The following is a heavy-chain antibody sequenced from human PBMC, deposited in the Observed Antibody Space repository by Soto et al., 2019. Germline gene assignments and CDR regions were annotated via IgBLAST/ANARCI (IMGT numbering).Heavy chain of an antibody. CDR3: ASSRVRGVINSAFDI. CDR1: GYTFTSYA. J-gene: IGHJ3*02. V-gene: IGHV1-3*01. Sequence: QVQLVQSGAEVKKPGASVKVSCKASGYTFTSYAMHWVRQAPGQRLEWMGWINAGNGNTKYSQKFQGRVTITRDTSASTAYMELSSLRSEDTAVHYCASSRVRGVINSAFDIWGQGTMVTVSS. D-gene: IGHD3-10*01. CDR2: INAGNGNT.